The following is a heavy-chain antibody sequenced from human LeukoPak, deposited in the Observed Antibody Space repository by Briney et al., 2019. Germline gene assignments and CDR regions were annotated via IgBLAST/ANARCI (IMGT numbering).Heavy chain of an antibody. CDR2: IYYSGST. V-gene: IGHV4-31*03. D-gene: IGHD2-2*01. CDR1: GGSISSGGYY. CDR3: ARYCSSTSCTYYYYYGMDV. J-gene: IGHJ6*04. Sequence: PSETLSLTCTVPGGSISSGGYYWSWIRQHPGKGLEWIGYIYYSGSTYYNPSLKSRVTISVGTSKNQFSLKLSSVTAADTAVYYCARYCSSTSCTYYYYYGMDVWGKGTTVTVSS.